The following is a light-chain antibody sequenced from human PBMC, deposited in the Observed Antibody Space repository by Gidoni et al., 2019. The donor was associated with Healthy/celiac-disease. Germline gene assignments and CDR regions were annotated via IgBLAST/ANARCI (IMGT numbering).Light chain of an antibody. V-gene: IGKV2-28*01. J-gene: IGKJ1*01. CDR3: MQALQTHT. CDR1: QSLLHSNGYNY. Sequence: DIVMTQSPLPLPVTPGEPASISCRSSQSLLHSNGYNYWDWYLQKPGQSPQLLIYLGSNRASGVPDRFSGSGSGTDFTLKISRVEAEDAGVYYCMQALQTHTFGQGTKVEIK. CDR2: LGS.